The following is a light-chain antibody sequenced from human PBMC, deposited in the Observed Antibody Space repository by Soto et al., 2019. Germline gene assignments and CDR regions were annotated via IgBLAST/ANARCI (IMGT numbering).Light chain of an antibody. V-gene: IGKV1-9*01. CDR3: QQLKSYPLT. CDR1: QGISSY. CDR2: AAS. J-gene: IGKJ5*01. Sequence: IQLTQSPSFLSASVGDRVTITCRASQGISSYLAWYQQKPGKAPKLLIYAASTLQSGVPSRFSGSGSGTEFTLTISSLQPGDFATYYCQQLKSYPLTFGQGTRLEIK.